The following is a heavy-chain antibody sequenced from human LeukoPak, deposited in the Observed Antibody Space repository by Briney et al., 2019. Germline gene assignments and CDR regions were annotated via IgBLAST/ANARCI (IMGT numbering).Heavy chain of an antibody. CDR3: ARVGWFGDRGYGMDV. CDR1: GGSISSGGYY. V-gene: IGHV4-31*03. J-gene: IGHJ6*02. Sequence: SETLSLTCTVSGGSISSGGYYWSWIRQHPGKGPEWIGYIYYSGSTYYNPSLKSRVTISVDTSKNQFSLKLSSVTAADTAVYYCARVGWFGDRGYGMDVWGQGTTVTVSS. D-gene: IGHD3-10*01. CDR2: IYYSGST.